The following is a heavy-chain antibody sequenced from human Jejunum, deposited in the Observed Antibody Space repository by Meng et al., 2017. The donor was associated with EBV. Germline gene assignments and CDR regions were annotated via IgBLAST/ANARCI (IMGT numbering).Heavy chain of an antibody. CDR3: ARDHGVGAKCGFDL. V-gene: IGHV3-30*04. CDR1: GFPFNDYA. D-gene: IGHD1-26*01. CDR2: ISYDGNHK. Sequence: QVQLVESGGRVVQPWTSLRLFCAASGFPFNDYAFHWVRQAPGKGLEWLAVISYDGNHKNYADSVGGRFTISRDNSKQMLYLETNNLRGDDTAVYYCARDHGVGAKCGFDLWGQGTLVTVSS. J-gene: IGHJ5*02.